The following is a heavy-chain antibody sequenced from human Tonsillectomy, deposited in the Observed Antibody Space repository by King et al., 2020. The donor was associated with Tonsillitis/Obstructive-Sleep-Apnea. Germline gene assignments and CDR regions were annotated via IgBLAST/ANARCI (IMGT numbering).Heavy chain of an antibody. CDR1: GYTFTSYG. CDR2: ISAYNGDT. J-gene: IGHJ4*02. CDR3: ARDSMSHYFDSSTYYTFHY. D-gene: IGHD3-22*01. Sequence: HVQLVESGAEVKKPGASVKVSCTASGYTFTSYGISWVRQAPGQGLEWMGWISAYNGDTNYAQKLQGRLTMTTDTSTSTAYMELRSLRSDDTAVYYCARDSMSHYFDSSTYYTFHYWGQGTLVTVSS. V-gene: IGHV1-18*01.